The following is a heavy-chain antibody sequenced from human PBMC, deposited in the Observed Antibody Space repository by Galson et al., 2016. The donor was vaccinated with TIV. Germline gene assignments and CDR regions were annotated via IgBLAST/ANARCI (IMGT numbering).Heavy chain of an antibody. CDR2: AYYSGST. D-gene: IGHD5-12*01. J-gene: IGHJ6*03. Sequence: SETLSLTCSVSGGSINTYYWTWIRQPPGKALEWIGHAYYSGSTDYNPSLRSRVTISIDTSKNQFSLKQRSVTAADTAVYYCARDKSGYETVDLFYYYMDVWGKGTTVTVSS. V-gene: IGHV4-59*01. CDR1: GGSINTYY. CDR3: ARDKSGYETVDLFYYYMDV.